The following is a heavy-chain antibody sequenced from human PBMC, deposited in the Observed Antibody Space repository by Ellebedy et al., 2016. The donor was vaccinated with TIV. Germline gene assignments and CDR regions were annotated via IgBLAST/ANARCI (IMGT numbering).Heavy chain of an antibody. CDR1: GFTFSNFN. V-gene: IGHV3-30-3*01. CDR2: ISNDGTNN. CDR3: TGFLAVRGG. D-gene: IGHD3-10*01. Sequence: GESLKISCEASGFTFSNFNMHWVRQAPGKGREWVAFISNDGTNNYYADSVRGRFTISRDNSKKTLYLQMNSLRVEDTAVYYCTGFLAVRGGWGQGTLVTVSS. J-gene: IGHJ4*02.